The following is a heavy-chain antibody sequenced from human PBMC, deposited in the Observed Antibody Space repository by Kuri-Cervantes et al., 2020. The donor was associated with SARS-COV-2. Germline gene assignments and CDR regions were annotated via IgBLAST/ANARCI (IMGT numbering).Heavy chain of an antibody. CDR3: TGSPQGTYYYDSSGYYPGVY. V-gene: IGHV3-49*04. Sequence: GESLKISCAASGFTFSSYAMSWVRQAPGKGLEWVGFIRSKAYGGTTEYAASVKGRFTISRDDSKSIAYLQMNSLKTEDTAVYYCTGSPQGTYYYDSSGYYPGVYWGQGTLVTVSS. CDR1: GFTFSSYA. CDR2: IRSKAYGGTT. J-gene: IGHJ4*02. D-gene: IGHD3-22*01.